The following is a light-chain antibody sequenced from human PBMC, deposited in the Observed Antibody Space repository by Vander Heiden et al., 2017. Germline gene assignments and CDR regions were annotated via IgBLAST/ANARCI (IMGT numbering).Light chain of an antibody. CDR1: QSVSDN. V-gene: IGKV3-15*01. CDR2: GAS. CDR3: QQYNNWPPYT. J-gene: IGKJ2*01. Sequence: EIVMTQSPATVSVSPGERATLSCRASQSVSDNLAWYQQKPGQAPRLLIYGASVRATDIPARFSGSGSGTEFTLTISSLQSEDFAVYYCQQYNNWPPYTFGQGTKLGIK.